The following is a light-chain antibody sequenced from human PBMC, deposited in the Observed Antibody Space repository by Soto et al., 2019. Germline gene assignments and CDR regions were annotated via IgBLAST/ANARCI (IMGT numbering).Light chain of an antibody. CDR2: DAS. V-gene: IGKV1-5*01. Sequence: TQPPGIMYMSTGERATLSCRASHSVSRTYLAWYQQKPGKAPKLLIYDASSLESGVPSRFSGSGSGTEFTLTISSLQPDDFATYYCQQYNSYSGGTFGQGTKVDIK. CDR3: QQYNSYSGGT. CDR1: HSVSRTY. J-gene: IGKJ1*01.